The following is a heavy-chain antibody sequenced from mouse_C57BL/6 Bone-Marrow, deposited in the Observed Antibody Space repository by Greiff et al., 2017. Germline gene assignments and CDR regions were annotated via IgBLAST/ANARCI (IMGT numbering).Heavy chain of an antibody. J-gene: IGHJ3*01. Sequence: LVESGPELVKPGASVKISCKASGYSFTDYNMNWVKQSNGKSLEWIGVINPNYGTTSYNQQFKGKATLTVDKSSSTAYMQLNSLTSEDSAVXYCARGSYGSWFAYWGQGTLVTVSA. CDR1: GYSFTDYN. V-gene: IGHV1-39*01. CDR2: INPNYGTT. D-gene: IGHD1-2*01. CDR3: ARGSYGSWFAY.